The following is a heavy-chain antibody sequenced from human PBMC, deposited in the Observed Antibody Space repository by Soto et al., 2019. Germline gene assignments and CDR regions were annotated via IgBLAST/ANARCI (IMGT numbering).Heavy chain of an antibody. J-gene: IGHJ4*02. D-gene: IGHD2-15*01. CDR2: IYYSGST. Sequence: QLQLQESGPGLVKPSETLSLTCTVSGGSISSSSYYWGWIRQPPGKGLEWIGSIYYSGSTYYNPSLKSRVTISVDTSKNQFSLKLSSVTAADTAVYYCARRCPFPYCSCGSWNFDYWGQGTLVTVSS. CDR3: ARRCPFPYCSCGSWNFDY. CDR1: GGSISSSSYY. V-gene: IGHV4-39*01.